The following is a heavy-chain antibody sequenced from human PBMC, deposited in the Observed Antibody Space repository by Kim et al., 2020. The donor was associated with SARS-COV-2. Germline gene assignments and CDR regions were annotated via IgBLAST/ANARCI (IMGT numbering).Heavy chain of an antibody. CDR1: GYSFTSYW. J-gene: IGHJ4*02. Sequence: GESLKISCKGSGYSFTSYWISWVRQMPGKGLEWMGRIDPSDSYTNYSPSFQGHVTISADKSISTAYLQWSSLKASDTAMYYCARLHPGYYYDSSGYYFDYWGQGTLVTVSS. V-gene: IGHV5-10-1*01. D-gene: IGHD3-22*01. CDR2: IDPSDSYT. CDR3: ARLHPGYYYDSSGYYFDY.